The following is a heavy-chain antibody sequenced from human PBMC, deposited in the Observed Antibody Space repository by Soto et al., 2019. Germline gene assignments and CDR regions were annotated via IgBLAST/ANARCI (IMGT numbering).Heavy chain of an antibody. V-gene: IGHV1-18*01. CDR1: GYTFTSYG. CDR3: ARHPGIAVAGSFDY. Sequence: ASVKVSCKASGYTFTSYGISWVRQAPGQGLEWMGWISAYNGNTNYAQKLQGRVTMTTDTSTSTAYMELRSLRSDDTAVYYCARHPGIAVAGSFDYWGQGTLVTVSS. J-gene: IGHJ4*02. D-gene: IGHD6-19*01. CDR2: ISAYNGNT.